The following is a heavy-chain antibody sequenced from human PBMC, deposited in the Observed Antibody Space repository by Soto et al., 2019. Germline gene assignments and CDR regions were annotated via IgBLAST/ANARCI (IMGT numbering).Heavy chain of an antibody. D-gene: IGHD2-2*01. CDR1: GFTFSSYA. Sequence: GGSLRLSCAASGFTFSSYAMSWVRQAPGKGLEWVSAISGSGGSTYYADSVKGRFTISRDNSKNTLYLQMNSLRAEDTAVYYCAKVGGYCSSTSCLGTYYYYGMDVWGQGNTVTVSS. J-gene: IGHJ6*02. CDR3: AKVGGYCSSTSCLGTYYYYGMDV. V-gene: IGHV3-23*01. CDR2: ISGSGGST.